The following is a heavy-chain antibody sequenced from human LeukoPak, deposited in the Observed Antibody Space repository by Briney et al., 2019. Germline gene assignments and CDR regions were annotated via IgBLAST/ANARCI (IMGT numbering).Heavy chain of an antibody. CDR2: IYDSGST. V-gene: IGHV4-59*12. CDR3: ARGGGIQLWSFDP. D-gene: IGHD5-18*01. CDR1: GGSISSYY. Sequence: SETLSLTCTVSGGSISSYYWSWIRQPPGKGLEWIGNIYDSGSTNYNPSLKSRVTISVDTSKNQFSLKLSSVTAADTAVYYCARGGGIQLWSFDPWGQGTLVTVSS. J-gene: IGHJ5*02.